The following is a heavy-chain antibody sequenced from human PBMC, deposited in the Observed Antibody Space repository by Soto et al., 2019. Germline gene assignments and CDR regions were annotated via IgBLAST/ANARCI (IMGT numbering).Heavy chain of an antibody. D-gene: IGHD2-2*02. CDR1: GYTFTIYD. V-gene: IGHV1-8*01. Sequence: GASVKVSCKASGYTFTIYDINWVRQATGQGLEWMGWMNPNSGNTGYAQKFQGRVTMTRNTSISTAYMELSSLRSEDTAVYYCARGQRPRIPRGFDIWGQGTMVTVSS. CDR2: MNPNSGNT. CDR3: ARGQRPRIPRGFDI. J-gene: IGHJ3*02.